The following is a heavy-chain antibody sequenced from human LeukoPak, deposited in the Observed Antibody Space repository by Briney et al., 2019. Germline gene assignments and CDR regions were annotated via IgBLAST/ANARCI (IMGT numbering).Heavy chain of an antibody. V-gene: IGHV5-51*01. Sequence: GESLKISCKSSGYNFTNYWIGWVRQMSGKGLEWMAIIHPADSTIHYNPSSQGQVIISADKSISTVYLQWSSLKASDTAMYYCARRGYYTSGTSDYWGQGTLVSVSS. CDR2: IHPADSTI. CDR3: ARRGYYTSGTSDY. CDR1: GYNFTNYW. J-gene: IGHJ4*02. D-gene: IGHD3-3*01.